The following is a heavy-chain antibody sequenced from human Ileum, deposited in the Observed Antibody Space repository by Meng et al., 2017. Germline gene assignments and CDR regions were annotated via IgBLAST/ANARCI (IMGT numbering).Heavy chain of an antibody. V-gene: IGHV4-61*08. CDR2: AANSFDPSP. J-gene: IGHJ4*02. CDR1: GGSVSSAAYQ. D-gene: IGHD7-27*01. CDR3: ARDYWGSLDY. Sequence: VQQQGSGPGLVRPSDTLSLMCTVSGGSVSSAAYQWGWIRQPPGKGLEWIGYAANSFDPSPNYNPSLKSRVTISLDTPKNQFSLKLTSVTAADTAVYYCARDYWGSLDYWGQGILVTVSS.